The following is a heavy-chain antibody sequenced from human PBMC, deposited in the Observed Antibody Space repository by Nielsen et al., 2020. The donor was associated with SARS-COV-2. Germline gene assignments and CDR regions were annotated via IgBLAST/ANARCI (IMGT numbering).Heavy chain of an antibody. J-gene: IGHJ4*02. V-gene: IGHV3-9*01. CDR3: AKSRENGIAAAGLDY. CDR2: ISWNSGSI. D-gene: IGHD6-13*01. CDR1: GFTFDDYA. Sequence: GGSLRLSCAASGFTFDDYAMHWVRQAPGKGLEWVSGISWNSGSIGYADSVKGRFTTSRDNAKNSLYLQMNSLRAEDTALYYCAKSRENGIAAAGLDYWGQGTLVTVSS.